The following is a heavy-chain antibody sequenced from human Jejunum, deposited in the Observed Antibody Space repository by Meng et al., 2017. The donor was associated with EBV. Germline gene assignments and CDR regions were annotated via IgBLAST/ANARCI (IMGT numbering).Heavy chain of an antibody. J-gene: IGHJ4*02. D-gene: IGHD2-2*01. CDR1: GYSFTSRA. CDR2: INTDTRNP. Sequence: QWRLVQAGSELKPPGASVKVSCKASGYSFTSRAMHWVRQAPGQGLEWMGWINTDTRNPTYAQGLTGRFVFSLDASVSTAYLQISSLKAEDTAVYYCARGEGGYCSSSSCYLGTWGQGTLVTVSS. V-gene: IGHV7-4-1*02. CDR3: ARGEGGYCSSSSCYLGT.